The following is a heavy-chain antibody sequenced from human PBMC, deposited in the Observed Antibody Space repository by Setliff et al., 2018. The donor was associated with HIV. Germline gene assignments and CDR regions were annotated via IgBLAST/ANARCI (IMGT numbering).Heavy chain of an antibody. Sequence: GASVKVSCKASGYTFTSYYLHWVRQAPGQGLEWMGGIIPIFGTANYAQKFQGRVTITTDESTSTAYMELSSLRSEDTATYFCVTSPGSFTSVDETEAGDYWGQGTLVTVSS. V-gene: IGHV1-69*05. CDR2: IIPIFGTA. CDR1: GYTFTSYY. D-gene: IGHD6-25*01. CDR3: VTSPGSFTSVDETEAGDY. J-gene: IGHJ4*02.